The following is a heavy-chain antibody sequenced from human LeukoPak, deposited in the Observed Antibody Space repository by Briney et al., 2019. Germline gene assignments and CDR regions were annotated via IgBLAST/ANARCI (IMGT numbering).Heavy chain of an antibody. CDR1: GFTFSNYW. J-gene: IGHJ5*02. CDR2: IYSGGST. D-gene: IGHD3-22*01. Sequence: GGSLRLSCAASGFTFSNYWMSWVRQAPGKGLEWVSVIYSGGSTYYADSVKGRFTISRDNSKNTLYLQVNSLRAEDTAVYYCARDRRFDPWGQGTLVTVSS. V-gene: IGHV3-66*02. CDR3: ARDRRFDP.